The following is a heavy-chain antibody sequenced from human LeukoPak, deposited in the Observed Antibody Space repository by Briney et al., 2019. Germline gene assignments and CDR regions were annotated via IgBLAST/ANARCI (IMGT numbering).Heavy chain of an antibody. CDR1: GYSISSGYY. CDR3: ARLPTGFPNWFGP. CDR2: LRSNGTT. V-gene: IGHV4-38-2*01. J-gene: IGHJ5*02. D-gene: IGHD3-10*01. Sequence: SETLSLTCAVSGYSISSGYYWGWIRQPPGKGLEWIGSLRSNGTTYYNPSLKSRVTMSVDTSKNQFSLNLISVTAADTALYFCARLPTGFPNWFGPWGQGTLVTVSS.